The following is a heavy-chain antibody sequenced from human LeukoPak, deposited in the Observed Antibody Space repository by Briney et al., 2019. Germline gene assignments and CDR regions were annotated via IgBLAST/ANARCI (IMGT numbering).Heavy chain of an antibody. CDR3: ARAERITIFGVVTPGYYYYMDV. V-gene: IGHV1-69*13. CDR1: GGTFSSYA. Sequence: ASVKVSCKPSGGTFSSYAISWVRQAPGQGREWMGGIIPIFGTANYAQKFQGRVTITADESTSTAYMELSSLRSEDTAVYYCARAERITIFGVVTPGYYYYMDVWGKGTTVTVSS. J-gene: IGHJ6*03. D-gene: IGHD3-3*01. CDR2: IIPIFGTA.